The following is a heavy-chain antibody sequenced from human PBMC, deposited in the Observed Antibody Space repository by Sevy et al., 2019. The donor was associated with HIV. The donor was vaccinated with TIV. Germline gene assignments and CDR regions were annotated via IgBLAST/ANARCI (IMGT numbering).Heavy chain of an antibody. J-gene: IGHJ3*02. D-gene: IGHD3-16*01. CDR2: ISWNSGSI. V-gene: IGHV3-9*01. CDR3: AKDMGGGDRAGDAFDI. Sequence: GGCLRLSCAASGFTFDDYAMHWVRQAPGKGLEWVSGISWNSGSIGYADSVKGRFTISRDNAKNSLYLQMKSLRAEDTALYYCAKDMGGGDRAGDAFDIWGQGTMVTVSS. CDR1: GFTFDDYA.